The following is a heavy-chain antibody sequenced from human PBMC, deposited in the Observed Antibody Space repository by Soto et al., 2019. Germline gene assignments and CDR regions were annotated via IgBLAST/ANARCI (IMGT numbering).Heavy chain of an antibody. CDR2: IYHSGGT. Sequence: SETLSLTCAVSGYSISSGYYWGWIRQPPGRGREWIGSIYHSGGTYYNPSLKSRVTISVDTSKNQFSLKLSSVTAADTAVYYCARPSRDGYDAFDIWGQGTMVTVSS. D-gene: IGHD5-12*01. J-gene: IGHJ3*02. CDR3: ARPSRDGYDAFDI. V-gene: IGHV4-38-2*01. CDR1: GYSISSGYY.